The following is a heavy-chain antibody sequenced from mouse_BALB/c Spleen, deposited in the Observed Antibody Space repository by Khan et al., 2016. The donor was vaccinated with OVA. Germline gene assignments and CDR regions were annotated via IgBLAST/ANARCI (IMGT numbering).Heavy chain of an antibody. D-gene: IGHD2-14*01. Sequence: EVELVESGGGSVKPGGSLKLSFAVSEFPFSSYAMSWVRQTPEKRLGWVASISSGGSPYYPDSVKGRFTISRDNARNILYLQMSSLRSEDMAMYYCAREAYRYDEYYFDYWGQGTTLTVSS. CDR2: ISSGGSP. CDR1: EFPFSSYA. V-gene: IGHV5-6-5*01. J-gene: IGHJ2*01. CDR3: AREAYRYDEYYFDY.